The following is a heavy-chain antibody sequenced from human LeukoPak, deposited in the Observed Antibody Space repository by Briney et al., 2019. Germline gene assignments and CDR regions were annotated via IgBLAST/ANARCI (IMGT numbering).Heavy chain of an antibody. V-gene: IGHV3-23*01. D-gene: IGHD5-18*01. CDR1: GFPFSSYA. J-gene: IGHJ4*02. CDR2: ISGSGAGT. Sequence: GGSLRLSCAASGFPFSSYAMSWVRQAPGKGLEWVSAISGSGAGTYYADSVKGRFTISRDNSKNTLYLQMNSLRAEDTALYYCAKGYRYFDYWGQGTLVTVSS. CDR3: AKGYRYFDY.